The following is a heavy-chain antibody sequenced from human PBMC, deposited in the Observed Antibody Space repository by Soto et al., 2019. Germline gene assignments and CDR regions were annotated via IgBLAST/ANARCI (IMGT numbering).Heavy chain of an antibody. D-gene: IGHD2-15*01. CDR3: ARAAVAAGGPFDK. Sequence: SETLSLTCAVSGGSFIGFFWVFIRHPPGKWLEWIVEVNHGGSTNYNPSLKSRVTISSDTSKNHFSLTLRSVTAADTAVYYCARAAVAAGGPFDKWGQGALVTV. V-gene: IGHV4-34*01. CDR1: GGSFIGFF. CDR2: VNHGGST. J-gene: IGHJ4*02.